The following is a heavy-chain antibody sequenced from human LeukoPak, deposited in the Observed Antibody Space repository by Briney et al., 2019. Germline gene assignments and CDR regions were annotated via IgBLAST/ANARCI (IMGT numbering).Heavy chain of an antibody. J-gene: IGHJ5*02. V-gene: IGHV3-30*02. D-gene: IGHD3-10*01. Sequence: GGSLRLSCAASGFTFSTYGMHWVRQAPGKGLEWVAFIRYDGSNKYYADSVRGRFTISRDNSKNTLYLQMNSLRAEDTAVYYRAKDGILLDYYGSGSYFDPWGQGTLVTVSS. CDR1: GFTFSTYG. CDR3: AKDGILLDYYGSGSYFDP. CDR2: IRYDGSNK.